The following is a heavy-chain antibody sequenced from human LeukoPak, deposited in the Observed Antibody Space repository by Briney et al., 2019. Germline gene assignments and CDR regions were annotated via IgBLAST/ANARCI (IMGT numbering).Heavy chain of an antibody. Sequence: ASVKVSCKASGGTFSSYAISWVRQAPGQGLEWMGGIIPIFGTANYAQKFQGRVTITADESTSTAYMELSSLRSEDTAVYYCARHHSSVHYYHGMDVWGQGTTVTVSS. V-gene: IGHV1-69*13. CDR2: IIPIFGTA. CDR3: ARHHSSVHYYHGMDV. J-gene: IGHJ6*02. D-gene: IGHD6-19*01. CDR1: GGTFSSYA.